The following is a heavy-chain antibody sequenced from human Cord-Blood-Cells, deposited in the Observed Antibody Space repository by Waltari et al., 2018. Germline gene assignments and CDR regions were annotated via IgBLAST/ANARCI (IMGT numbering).Heavy chain of an antibody. CDR2: INHRGST. CDR1: GGSFSGYY. V-gene: IGHV4-34*01. J-gene: IGHJ3*02. Sequence: QVQLQQWGAGLLKPSETLSLTCAVYGGSFSGYYWSWIRQPPGKGLEWIGEINHRGSTNYNPSLKSRVTISVDTSKNQFSLKLSSVTAADTAVYYCARGRDYGEGAFDIWGQGTMVTDSS. D-gene: IGHD4-17*01. CDR3: ARGRDYGEGAFDI.